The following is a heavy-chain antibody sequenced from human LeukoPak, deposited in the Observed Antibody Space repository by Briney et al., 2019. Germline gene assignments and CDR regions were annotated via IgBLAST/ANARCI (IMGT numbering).Heavy chain of an antibody. CDR1: GFSFSTYA. D-gene: IGHD2-2*01. J-gene: IGHJ5*02. CDR2: ISDSGLTT. Sequence: GGSLRLSCAASGFSFSTYAMSWVRQAPGKGLTWVSAISDSGLTTYYADFVKGRFTISRDNSKNTLYLQMNSLRAEDSAVYYCAKLPRGYCSSASCPNWFDPWGQGTLVTVPS. CDR3: AKLPRGYCSSASCPNWFDP. V-gene: IGHV3-23*01.